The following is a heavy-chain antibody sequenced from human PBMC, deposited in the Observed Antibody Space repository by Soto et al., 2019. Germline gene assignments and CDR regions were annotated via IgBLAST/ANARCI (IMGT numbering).Heavy chain of an antibody. CDR1: GYTFTSYG. V-gene: IGHV1-18*01. Sequence: ASVKVSCKASGYTFTSYGISWVRQAPGQGLEWMGWISAYNGNTNYAQKLQGRVTMTTDTSTSTAYMELRSLRSDDTAVYYCARDRGDFWSGYPVDYYYGMDVWGQGTTVTVSS. CDR2: ISAYNGNT. CDR3: ARDRGDFWSGYPVDYYYGMDV. D-gene: IGHD3-3*01. J-gene: IGHJ6*02.